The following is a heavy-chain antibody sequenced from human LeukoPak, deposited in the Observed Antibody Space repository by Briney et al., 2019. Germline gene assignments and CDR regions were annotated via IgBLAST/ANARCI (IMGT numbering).Heavy chain of an antibody. Sequence: GGSLRLSCAASGFTFSSYAMSWVRQAPGKGLEWVSAISGSGGSTYYADSVKGRFTISRDNARNSLYLQVNSLRAEDTAVYYCARDLWLQDNYYLDVWGKGTTVTVSS. CDR1: GFTFSSYA. CDR2: ISGSGGST. J-gene: IGHJ6*03. V-gene: IGHV3-23*01. CDR3: ARDLWLQDNYYLDV. D-gene: IGHD5-24*01.